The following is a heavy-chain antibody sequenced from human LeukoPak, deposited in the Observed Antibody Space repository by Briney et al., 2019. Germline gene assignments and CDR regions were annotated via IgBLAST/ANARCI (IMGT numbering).Heavy chain of an antibody. CDR2: IIPIFGTA. V-gene: IGHV1-69*05. CDR3: ASVPLAYCGGDWGCWFDP. Sequence: SVKVSCKASGGTFSSYAISWVRQAPGQRLEWMGGIIPIFGTANYAQKFQGRVTITTDESTSTAYMELSSLRSEDTAVYYCASVPLAYCGGDWGCWFDPWGQGTLVTVSS. D-gene: IGHD2-21*02. J-gene: IGHJ5*02. CDR1: GGTFSSYA.